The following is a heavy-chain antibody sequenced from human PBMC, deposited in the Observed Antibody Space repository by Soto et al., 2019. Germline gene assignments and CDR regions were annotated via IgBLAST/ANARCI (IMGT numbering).Heavy chain of an antibody. D-gene: IGHD6-19*01. Sequence: VQLVESGGGVVQPGRSLRLSCAASGFTFSDYAMQWVRQAPGKGLEWVAVVSHDGRNTHYADSVKGRFTISRDSSKNTVSLEMTSLRAEDTAVYYCARGGRQWLVTSDFNYWGQGALVTVSS. CDR1: GFTFSDYA. CDR2: VSHDGRNT. J-gene: IGHJ4*02. V-gene: IGHV3-30*03. CDR3: ARGGRQWLVTSDFNY.